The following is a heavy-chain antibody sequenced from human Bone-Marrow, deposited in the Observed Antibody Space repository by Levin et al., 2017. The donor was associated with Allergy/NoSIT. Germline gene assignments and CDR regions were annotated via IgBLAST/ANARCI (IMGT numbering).Heavy chain of an antibody. J-gene: IGHJ6*02. CDR3: ARGCGYMVPCYYYYGMDV. D-gene: IGHD3-22*01. CDR2: IIPIFGTA. Sequence: ASVKVSCKASGGTFSSYAISWVRQAPGQGLEWMGGIIPIFGTANYAQKFQGRVTITADESTSTAYMELSSLRSEDTAVYYCARGCGYMVPCYYYYGMDVWGQGTTVTVSS. CDR1: GGTFSSYA. V-gene: IGHV1-69*13.